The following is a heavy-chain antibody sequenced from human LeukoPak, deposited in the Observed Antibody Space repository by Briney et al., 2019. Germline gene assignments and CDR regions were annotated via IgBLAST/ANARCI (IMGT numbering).Heavy chain of an antibody. J-gene: IGHJ5*01. D-gene: IGHD1-20*01. CDR1: GGTFTSYA. CDR3: WRSYNWNDVWFVS. CDR2: IIPFFGTA. Sequence: ASLKVSCKASGGTFTSYAISWVRQAPGQGLEWMGGIIPFFGTANYAQKFQGRVTITTDKSTSTAYMELSSLRSEDTAVDYFWRSYNWNDVWFVSWGQGRLVSDSS. V-gene: IGHV1-69*05.